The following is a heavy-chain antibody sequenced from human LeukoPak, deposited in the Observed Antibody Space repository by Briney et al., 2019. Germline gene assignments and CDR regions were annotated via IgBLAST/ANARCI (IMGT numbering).Heavy chain of an antibody. Sequence: GGSLRLSCAASRFTFSKYWMHWVRQAPGKGLLWVSGINSDGSTTVYADSVKGRFTISRDNANDTLYLEMNSLRAEDTAIYYCVRGDRYFFDYWGQGTLVTVSS. D-gene: IGHD1-14*01. CDR1: RFTFSKYW. CDR3: VRGDRYFFDY. CDR2: INSDGSTT. V-gene: IGHV3-74*01. J-gene: IGHJ4*02.